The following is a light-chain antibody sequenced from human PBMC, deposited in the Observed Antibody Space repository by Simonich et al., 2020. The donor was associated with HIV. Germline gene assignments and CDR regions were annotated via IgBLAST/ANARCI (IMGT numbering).Light chain of an antibody. J-gene: IGKJ1*01. V-gene: IGKV4-1*01. CDR2: WAS. CDR3: QQYYTTPPT. CDR1: RNILYNSKHKTY. Sequence: DIVMTQSPDSLAVSLGERATINCKSSRNILYNSKHKTYLAWYQQKPGQPPNLLMYWASTRESGVPDRVSASGSGTDFTLTISSLQAEDVAVYYCQQYYTTPPTFGQGTKVEIK.